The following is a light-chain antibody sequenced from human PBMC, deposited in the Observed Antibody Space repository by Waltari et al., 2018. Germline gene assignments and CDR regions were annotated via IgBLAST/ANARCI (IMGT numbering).Light chain of an antibody. CDR3: QVLDTSSDVVV. J-gene: IGLJ2*01. CDR2: DDS. CDR1: NIGSKS. Sequence: SYVLTQPPSVSVAPGQTARITCGGNNIGSKSVHWYQQKSGQAPVLVVYDDSDRPSGIPERVSGSNSGNTATLTISRVEAGDEADYYCQVLDTSSDVVVFGGGTKLTVL. V-gene: IGLV3-21*02.